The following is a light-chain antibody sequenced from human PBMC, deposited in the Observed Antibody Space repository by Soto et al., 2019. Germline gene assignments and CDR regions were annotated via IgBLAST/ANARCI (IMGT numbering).Light chain of an antibody. CDR2: DVS. J-gene: IGLJ2*01. Sequence: QSALTQPASVSGSPGQSITISCTGISSDVGDYNYVSWYQQHPGKVPKLMIYDVSNRPSGVSNRFSASKSGNTASLTISGLQAEDEADYYCSSYITSSTTVVFGGGTQLTVL. CDR1: SSDVGDYNY. V-gene: IGLV2-14*01. CDR3: SSYITSSTTVV.